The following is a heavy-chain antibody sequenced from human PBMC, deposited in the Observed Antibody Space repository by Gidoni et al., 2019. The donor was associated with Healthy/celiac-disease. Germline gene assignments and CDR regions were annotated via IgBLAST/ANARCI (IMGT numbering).Heavy chain of an antibody. V-gene: IGHV4-61*02. CDR3: ARGFFGSGLLFDY. D-gene: IGHD2-21*02. CDR1: GGSISSGSYY. Sequence: QVQLQESGPGLVKPSQTLSLTCTVSGGSISSGSYYWSWIRQPAGKGLEWIGRIYTSGSTNYNPSLKSRVTISVDTSKNQFSLKLSSVTAADTAVYYCARGFFGSGLLFDYWGQGTLVTVSS. CDR2: IYTSGST. J-gene: IGHJ4*02.